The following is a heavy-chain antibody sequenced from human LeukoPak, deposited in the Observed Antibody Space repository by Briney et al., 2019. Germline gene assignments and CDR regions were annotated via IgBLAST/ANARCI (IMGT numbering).Heavy chain of an antibody. V-gene: IGHV4-39*07. CDR1: GGSISSSSYY. D-gene: IGHD3-9*01. Sequence: PSETLSLTCTVSGGSISSSSYYWGWIRQPPGKGLEWIGSIYYSGSTYYNPSLKSRVTISVDTSKNQFSLKLSSVTAADTAVYYCARSPRYFDWLSLFDPWGQGTLVTVSS. CDR3: ARSPRYFDWLSLFDP. J-gene: IGHJ5*02. CDR2: IYYSGST.